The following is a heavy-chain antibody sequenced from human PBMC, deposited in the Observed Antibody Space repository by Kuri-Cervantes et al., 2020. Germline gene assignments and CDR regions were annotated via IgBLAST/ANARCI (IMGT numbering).Heavy chain of an antibody. CDR2: IYSGGST. CDR3: AREDRSYLLRH. CDR1: GFTVSSNY. V-gene: IGHV3-53*05. J-gene: IGHJ4*02. Sequence: GESLKISCAASGFTVSSNYMSWVRQAPGKGLEWVSVIYSGGSTYYADSVKGRFTISRDNSKNTLYLQMNSLRAEDTAVYYCAREDRSYLLRHWGQGTLVTVSS. D-gene: IGHD1-26*01.